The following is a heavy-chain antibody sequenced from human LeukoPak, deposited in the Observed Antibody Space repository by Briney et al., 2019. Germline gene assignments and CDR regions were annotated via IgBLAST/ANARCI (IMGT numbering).Heavy chain of an antibody. D-gene: IGHD6-19*01. V-gene: IGHV4-39*01. CDR2: IYYSGST. Sequence: SETLSLTCTVSGGSITSSGYYWAWIRQPPGKGLEWIASIYYSGSTYYNPPLRSRVTISADTSKNQFSLKVSSLTAADTAMYYCARHVSGWYNFWGQGTLVTVSS. CDR1: GGSITSSGYY. J-gene: IGHJ4*02. CDR3: ARHVSGWYNF.